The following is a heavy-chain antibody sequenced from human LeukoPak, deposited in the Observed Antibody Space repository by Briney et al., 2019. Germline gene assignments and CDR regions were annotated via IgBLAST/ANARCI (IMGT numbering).Heavy chain of an antibody. D-gene: IGHD4-11*01. V-gene: IGHV3-30*02. CDR2: IRYDELQD. CDR3: VRDSSNYVAFFDS. J-gene: IGHJ4*02. Sequence: GGSLRLSCATSGFTFRNHGMHWVRQAPGKGLEWVAFIRYDELQDYYADSVRGRFTISRDNSKSALYLQMGSLRPEDTAMYYCVRDSSNYVAFFDSWGQGVLVTVSS. CDR1: GFTFRNHG.